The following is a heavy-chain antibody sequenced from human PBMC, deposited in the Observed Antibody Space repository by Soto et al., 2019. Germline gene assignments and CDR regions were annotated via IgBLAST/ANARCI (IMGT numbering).Heavy chain of an antibody. J-gene: IGHJ4*02. CDR1: GDSVSSNSAA. Sequence: SQTLSLTCAISGDSVSSNSAAWNWIRQSQSRGLEWLGRTYYRSKWYNDSAVSVKSRITINPDTSKNQFSLQLNSVTPEDTAVYCCARDRGWGLKNYFDYWGQGTLVTVSS. CDR2: TYYRSKWYN. CDR3: ARDRGWGLKNYFDY. D-gene: IGHD7-27*01. V-gene: IGHV6-1*01.